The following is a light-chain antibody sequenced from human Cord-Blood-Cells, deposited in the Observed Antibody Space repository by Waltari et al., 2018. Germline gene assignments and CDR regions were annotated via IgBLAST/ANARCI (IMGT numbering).Light chain of an antibody. CDR2: DAS. CDR3: QQRSNWPLT. CDR1: QSVSSY. Sequence: EIVLTQSPATLSLSPGERATLSCRASQSVSSYLAWYQQKPGQAPRLLIYDASNRATGIPARFSDSVSGTDFTLTISSLEPEDFAVYYCQQRSNWPLTFGGGTKVEIK. J-gene: IGKJ4*01. V-gene: IGKV3-11*01.